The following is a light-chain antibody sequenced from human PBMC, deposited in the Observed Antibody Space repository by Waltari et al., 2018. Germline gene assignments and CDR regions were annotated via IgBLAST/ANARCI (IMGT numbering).Light chain of an antibody. CDR2: AAS. CDR1: QSINTN. J-gene: IGKJ1*01. V-gene: IGKV3-15*01. Sequence: EIVMTQSPGTLSMSPGERATLSCRASQSINTNLAWYQQKPGQSPRLVIYAASTRATGRPARFSGSGSGTEFTLTISSLQSEDVAVYYCQQYNDWPRTFGQGTKVEIK. CDR3: QQYNDWPRT.